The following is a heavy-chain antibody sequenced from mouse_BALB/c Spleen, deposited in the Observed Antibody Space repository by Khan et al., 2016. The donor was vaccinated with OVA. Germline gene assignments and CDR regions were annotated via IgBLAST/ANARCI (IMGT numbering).Heavy chain of an antibody. V-gene: IGHV1-77*01. CDR3: ARGGYSVFAY. CDR2: IYPGSGST. J-gene: IGHJ3*01. CDR1: GYTFTDYV. D-gene: IGHD1-1*01. Sequence: QVQLQQSGPELVKPGASVKMSCKASGYTFTDYVINWVKQRTGQGLEWIGDIYPGSGSTYYNEKFKGKAKLTADKSSNTAYMQLSSLTCEDSAVYVCARGGYSVFAYWGQGTLVTVSA.